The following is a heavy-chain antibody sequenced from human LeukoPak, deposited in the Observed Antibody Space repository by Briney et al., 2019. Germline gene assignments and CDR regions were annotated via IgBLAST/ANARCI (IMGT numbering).Heavy chain of an antibody. D-gene: IGHD1-26*01. CDR3: AQTRPGSYSEY. J-gene: IGHJ4*02. CDR2: IAVSGSST. CDR1: GFTFTSYE. Sequence: KTGGSLRLSCAASGFTFTSYEMNWVRQAPGKGLEWVSSIAVSGSSTPYADSVKGRFTISRDDSKNTLYLQMSSLRAEDTAVYYCAQTRPGSYSEYWGRGTLVTVSS. V-gene: IGHV3-23*01.